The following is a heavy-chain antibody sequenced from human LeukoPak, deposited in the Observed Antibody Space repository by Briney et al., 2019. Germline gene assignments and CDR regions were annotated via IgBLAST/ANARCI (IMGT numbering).Heavy chain of an antibody. D-gene: IGHD2-8*01. CDR3: ARRGYCTNGVCYPDSVDY. Sequence: GESLKISCKGSGYSFTSYWIGWVRQMPGKGLEWMGIIYPGDADTRYRPSFQGQVTISADKSISTAYLQWSSLKASDTAMYYCARRGYCTNGVCYPDSVDYWGQGTLVTVLS. J-gene: IGHJ4*02. CDR1: GYSFTSYW. CDR2: IYPGDADT. V-gene: IGHV5-51*01.